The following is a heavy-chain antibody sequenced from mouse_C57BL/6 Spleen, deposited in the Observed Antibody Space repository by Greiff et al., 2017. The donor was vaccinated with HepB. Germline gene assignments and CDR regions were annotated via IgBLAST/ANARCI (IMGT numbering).Heavy chain of an antibody. CDR3: TRERGYYDWYFDV. J-gene: IGHJ1*03. CDR2: ISSGGDYI. V-gene: IGHV5-9-1*02. D-gene: IGHD2-3*01. CDR1: GFTFSSYA. Sequence: EVQGVESGEGLVKPGGSLKLSCAASGFTFSSYAMSWVRQTPEKRLEWVAYISSGGDYIYYADTVKGRFTISRDNARNTLYLQMSSLKSEDTAMYYCTRERGYYDWYFDVWGTGTTVTVSS.